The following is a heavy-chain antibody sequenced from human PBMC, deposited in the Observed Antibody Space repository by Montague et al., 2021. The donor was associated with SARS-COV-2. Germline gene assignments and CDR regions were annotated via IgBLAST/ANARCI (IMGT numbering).Heavy chain of an antibody. Sequence: CAISGDSVSSNSAAWNWIRQSPPRGLEWLGRTYYRSKWYNDYALSVKSRITINPDTSKNQFSLQLNSVTPEDTAVYYCAISVGASSSSWPLPPHFDYWGQGTLVTVSS. CDR3: AISVGASSSSWPLPPHFDY. D-gene: IGHD6-13*01. CDR2: TYYRSKWYN. J-gene: IGHJ4*02. CDR1: GDSVSSNSAA. V-gene: IGHV6-1*01.